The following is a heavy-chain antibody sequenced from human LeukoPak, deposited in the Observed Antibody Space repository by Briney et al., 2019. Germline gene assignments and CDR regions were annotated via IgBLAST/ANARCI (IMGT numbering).Heavy chain of an antibody. V-gene: IGHV3-9*01. CDR3: AKDADYGDYGGRNGCYYGMDV. D-gene: IGHD4-17*01. CDR1: GFTFDDYA. Sequence: GGSLRLSCAASGFTFDDYAMHRVRQAPGKGLEWVSGISWNSGSIGYADSVKGRFTISRDNAKNSLYLQMNSLRAEDTALYYCAKDADYGDYGGRNGCYYGMDVWGQGTTVTVSS. J-gene: IGHJ6*02. CDR2: ISWNSGSI.